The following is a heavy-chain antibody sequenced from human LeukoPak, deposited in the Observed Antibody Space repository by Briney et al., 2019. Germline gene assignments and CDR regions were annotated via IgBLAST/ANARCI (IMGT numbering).Heavy chain of an antibody. V-gene: IGHV3-48*03. Sequence: PVQPLDSPSVVSSSGSTIYYADSVKGRFTISRDNAKNSLYLQMNSLRAEDTAVYYCARDAVTTPFDYWGQGTLVTVSS. CDR3: ARDAVTTPFDY. D-gene: IGHD4-17*01. CDR2: VSSSGSTI. J-gene: IGHJ4*02.